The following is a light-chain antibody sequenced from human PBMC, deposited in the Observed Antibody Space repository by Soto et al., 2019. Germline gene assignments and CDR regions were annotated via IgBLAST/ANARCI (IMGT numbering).Light chain of an antibody. Sequence: VVITQSPATLSVSPLERVALSFRASQSVSINLAWIQQKPGQAPRLLIYDLSNRATGIPARFSGSGSGTDFTLTISSLEPEDFAVYYCQQRNSWPRTFGQGTKVDIK. CDR3: QQRNSWPRT. J-gene: IGKJ1*01. CDR2: DLS. CDR1: QSVSIN. V-gene: IGKV3-11*01.